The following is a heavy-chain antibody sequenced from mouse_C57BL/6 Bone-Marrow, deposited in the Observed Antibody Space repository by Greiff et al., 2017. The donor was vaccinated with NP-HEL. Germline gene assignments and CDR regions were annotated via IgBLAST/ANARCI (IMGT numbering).Heavy chain of an antibody. CDR3: TTYLTAPGRDY. D-gene: IGHD2-13*01. CDR2: IDPENGDT. J-gene: IGHJ2*01. CDR1: GYTFTSYW. Sequence: VQLQQPGAELVKPGASVKLSCKASGYTFTSYWMHWVKQRPGRGLEWIGWIDPENGDTEYASKFQGKATITADTSSNTAYLQLSSLTSEDTAVYYCTTYLTAPGRDYWGQGTTLTVSS. V-gene: IGHV14-4*01.